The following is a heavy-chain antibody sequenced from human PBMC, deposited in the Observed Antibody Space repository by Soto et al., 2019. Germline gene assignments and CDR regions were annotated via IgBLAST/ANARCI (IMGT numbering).Heavy chain of an antibody. Sequence: EPLSLTGTVAGGSVSTGSNYWSWIRQPPGKGPEWVGYIYYSGSSNYNPSLKSRVTISLDTSKNQFSLKLTSVTAADTAVYYCACWNCSRTSCYVGHWGHGTLVTV. V-gene: IGHV4-61*01. CDR1: GGSVSTGSNY. CDR3: ACWNCSRTSCYVGH. J-gene: IGHJ1*01. D-gene: IGHD2-2*01. CDR2: IYYSGSS.